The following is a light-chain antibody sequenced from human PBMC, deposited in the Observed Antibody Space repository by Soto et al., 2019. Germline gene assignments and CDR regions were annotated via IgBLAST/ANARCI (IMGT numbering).Light chain of an antibody. CDR1: QGISSY. Sequence: IRLTQSASSLSASVGDRVSMXCRASQGISSYFVWSQQKPGKAPKRLIYAASTLQGGGPSRFSGSGSVTDFTRTISSLQPEDFATYYGQQLNSYPLTFGGGTKVDIK. V-gene: IGKV1-9*01. CDR3: QQLNSYPLT. J-gene: IGKJ4*01. CDR2: AAS.